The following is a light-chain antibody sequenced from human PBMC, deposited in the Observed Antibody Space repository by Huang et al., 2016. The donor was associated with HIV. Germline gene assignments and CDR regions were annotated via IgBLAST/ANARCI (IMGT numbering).Light chain of an antibody. V-gene: IGKV2-28*01. CDR1: QSLLHSNGHNY. CDR3: MQGLQSWT. CDR2: VGS. Sequence: DIVMVQSPVSLSVTPGEAASITCRSSQSLLHSNGHNYLDWYRQKPGQSPQLLSYVGSTRAARVPDRFSGSGSGTDFTLKINRVEADDVGVYYCMQGLQSWTFGQGTKVEI. J-gene: IGKJ1*01.